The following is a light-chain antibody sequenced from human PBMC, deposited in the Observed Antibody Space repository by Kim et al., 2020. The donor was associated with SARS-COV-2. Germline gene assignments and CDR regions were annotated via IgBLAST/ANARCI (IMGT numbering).Light chain of an antibody. J-gene: IGLJ3*02. Sequence: SYELTQPLSVSVAPGQTATITCGANNIGSKIVHWYQQTPGQSPVMVIDKDSNRPSGIPERFSGSTSGNTATLTISRAQARDEADYYCQAWDSSTLVFGGG. CDR3: QAWDSSTLV. V-gene: IGLV3-9*01. CDR1: NIGSKI. CDR2: KDS.